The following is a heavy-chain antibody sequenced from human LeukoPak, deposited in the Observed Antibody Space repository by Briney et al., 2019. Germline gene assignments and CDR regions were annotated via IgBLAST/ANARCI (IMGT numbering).Heavy chain of an antibody. Sequence: SETLSLTCAVYGGSFSGYYWGWIRQPPGKGLEWIGTISYSGTTYYKPSLKSRVTMSIDTSKNQFSLNLSSATAADTAVYYCARHPTGYPNWFDSWGQGTLVIVSS. CDR1: GGSFSGYY. V-gene: IGHV4-59*04. J-gene: IGHJ5*01. D-gene: IGHD3-9*01. CDR2: ISYSGTT. CDR3: ARHPTGYPNWFDS.